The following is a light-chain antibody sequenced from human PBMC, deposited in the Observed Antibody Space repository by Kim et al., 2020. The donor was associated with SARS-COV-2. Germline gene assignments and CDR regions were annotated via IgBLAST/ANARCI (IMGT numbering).Light chain of an antibody. CDR2: GAS. V-gene: IGKV3D-15*01. CDR3: QQYHDWAET. J-gene: IGKJ1*01. Sequence: EIVMTQSPATLSVSPGERATLTCRASQSVNTKLAWYQQKGRRPPRILIYGASTRATGVPARFSGSGSGTDFTLTISSLQSEDFAVYYCQQYHDWAETFGQGTKVDIK. CDR1: QSVNTK.